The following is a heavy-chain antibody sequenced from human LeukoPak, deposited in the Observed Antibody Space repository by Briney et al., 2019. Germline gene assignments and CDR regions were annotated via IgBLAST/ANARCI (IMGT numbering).Heavy chain of an antibody. D-gene: IGHD3-22*01. CDR2: ISYDGSNK. CDR3: ARGSGYLETFDY. J-gene: IGHJ4*02. Sequence: PGGSLRLSCAASGFIFSSYAMHWVRQAPGKGLEWVAVISYDGSNKYYADSVKGRFTISRDNSRNTLYLRMNSLRAEDTAVYYCARGSGYLETFDYWGQGTLVTVSS. V-gene: IGHV3-30*04. CDR1: GFIFSSYA.